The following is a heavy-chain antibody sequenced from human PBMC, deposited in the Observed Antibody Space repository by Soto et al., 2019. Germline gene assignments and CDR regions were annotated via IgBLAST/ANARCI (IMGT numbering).Heavy chain of an antibody. D-gene: IGHD1-20*01. V-gene: IGHV3-48*01. CDR3: ARERYNWNDVGALDI. J-gene: IGHJ3*02. CDR1: GFTFSSYS. CDR2: ISSSSSTI. Sequence: GGSLRLSCAASGFTFSSYSMNWVRQAPGKGLEWVSYISSSSSTIYYADSVKGRFTISRDNAKNSLYLQMNSLRAEDTAVYYCARERYNWNDVGALDIWGQGTMVTVSS.